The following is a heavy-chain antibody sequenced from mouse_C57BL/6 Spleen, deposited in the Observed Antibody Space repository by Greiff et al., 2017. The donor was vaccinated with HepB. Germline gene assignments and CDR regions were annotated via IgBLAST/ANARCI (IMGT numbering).Heavy chain of an antibody. CDR1: GFTFSDAW. V-gene: IGHV6-6*01. Sequence: EVQLQESGGGLVQPGGSMKLSCAASGFTFSDAWMDWVRQSPEKGLEWVAEIRNKANNHATYYAESVKGRFTISSDDSKSSVYLQMNSLRAEDTGIYYCTRRGPYDGSSPPFAYWGQGTLVTVSA. D-gene: IGHD1-1*01. CDR2: IRNKANNHAT. CDR3: TRRGPYDGSSPPFAY. J-gene: IGHJ3*01.